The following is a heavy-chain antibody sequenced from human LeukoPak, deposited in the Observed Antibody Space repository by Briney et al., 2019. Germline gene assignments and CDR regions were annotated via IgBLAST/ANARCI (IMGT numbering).Heavy chain of an antibody. J-gene: IGHJ3*02. D-gene: IGHD1-26*01. V-gene: IGHV4-59*02. Sequence: SETLSLTCTVSGDSVSSYYWSWIRQPPGKGLDWIAYIYYSGSTNYNPSLKSRVTISVDTSKNQLSLKLNSVTAADTAVYYCARGGSIVGTTPHDTFDIWGQGTMVTVSS. CDR3: ARGGSIVGTTPHDTFDI. CDR2: IYYSGST. CDR1: GDSVSSYY.